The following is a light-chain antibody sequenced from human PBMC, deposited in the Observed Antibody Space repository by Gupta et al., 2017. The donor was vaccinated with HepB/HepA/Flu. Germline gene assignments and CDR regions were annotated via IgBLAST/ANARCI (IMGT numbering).Light chain of an antibody. V-gene: IGKV1-8*01. CDR1: QSISSY. CDR2: AAS. Sequence: AIRMTQSPSSVSASTGDRVTITCLASQSISSYLAWYQQKPGKAPKLLIYAASTLQSGVPSRFSGSGSGTDFTLTISCLQSEDFATYYCQQYYSYPLTFGQGTKVEIK. CDR3: QQYYSYPLT. J-gene: IGKJ4*01.